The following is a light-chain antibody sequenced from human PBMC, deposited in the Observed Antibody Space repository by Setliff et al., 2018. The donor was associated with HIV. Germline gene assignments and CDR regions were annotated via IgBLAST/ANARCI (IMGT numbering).Light chain of an antibody. CDR3: CSYTSSLTYV. Sequence: ALTQPASVSGSPGQSITISCSGTSSDVGSYNFVSWYQQHPGKAPQLIIYDVSQRPSGVSSRFSGSKSGITASLTISGLQAEDQADYYCCSYTSSLTYVFGTGTKVTVL. CDR2: DVS. V-gene: IGLV2-14*03. CDR1: SSDVGSYNF. J-gene: IGLJ1*01.